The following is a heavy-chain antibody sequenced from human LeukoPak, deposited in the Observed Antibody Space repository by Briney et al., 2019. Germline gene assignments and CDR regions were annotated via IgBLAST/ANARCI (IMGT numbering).Heavy chain of an antibody. V-gene: IGHV1-2*02. CDR3: ARDKNYDFWSGEFDY. D-gene: IGHD3-3*01. CDR1: GYTFTGYY. CDR2: INPNSGGT. Sequence: ASVKVSCKASGYTFTGYYMHWVRQAPGQGLEWMGWINPNSGGTNYAQKFQDRVTMTRDTSISTAYMELSRLRSDDTAVYYCARDKNYDFWSGEFDYWGQGTLVTVSS. J-gene: IGHJ4*02.